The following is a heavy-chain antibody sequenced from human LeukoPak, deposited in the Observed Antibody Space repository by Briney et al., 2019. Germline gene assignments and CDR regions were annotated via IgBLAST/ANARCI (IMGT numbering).Heavy chain of an antibody. CDR2: ISAYNGNT. D-gene: IGHD3-10*01. CDR3: ARGREGSGVKD. CDR1: GYTFTSYG. Sequence: ASVKVSCKASGYTFTSYGISWVRQAPGQGLEWMGWISAYNGNTNYAQKFQGRVTMTRNTSISTAYMELSSLRSEDTAVYYCARGREGSGVKDWGQGTLVTVSS. J-gene: IGHJ4*02. V-gene: IGHV1-18*01.